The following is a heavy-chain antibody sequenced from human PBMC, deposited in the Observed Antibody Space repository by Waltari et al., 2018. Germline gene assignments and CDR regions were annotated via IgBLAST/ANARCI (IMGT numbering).Heavy chain of an antibody. CDR2: INHSGST. J-gene: IGHJ4*02. D-gene: IGHD4-4*01. V-gene: IGHV4-34*01. CDR3: ASGRLHVLDY. Sequence: QVQLQQWGAGLLKPSETLSLTCAVYGGSFSGYYWSWIRQPPGKGLEWIGEINHSGSTNYNPSLKSRVTISVDTSKNQFSLKLSSVTAADTVVYYCASGRLHVLDYWGQGTLVTVSS. CDR1: GGSFSGYY.